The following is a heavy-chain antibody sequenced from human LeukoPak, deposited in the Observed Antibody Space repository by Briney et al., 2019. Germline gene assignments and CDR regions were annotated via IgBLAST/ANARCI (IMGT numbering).Heavy chain of an antibody. Sequence: GGSLRLSCAASGFTFSSYGMHWVRQAPGEGLEWVAVISYDGSNKYYADSVKGRFTISRDNSKNTLYLQMNSLRAEDTAVYYCAKDPGGTSFDYWGQGTLVTVSS. CDR2: ISYDGSNK. CDR1: GFTFSSYG. D-gene: IGHD3-16*01. V-gene: IGHV3-30*18. J-gene: IGHJ4*02. CDR3: AKDPGGTSFDY.